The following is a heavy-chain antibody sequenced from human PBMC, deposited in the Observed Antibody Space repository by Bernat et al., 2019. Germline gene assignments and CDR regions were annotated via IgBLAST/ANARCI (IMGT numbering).Heavy chain of an antibody. CDR3: ARYDYVWGSYRYTGGINAFDI. Sequence: EVQLVESGGGLVQPGGSLRLSCAASGFTFSSYWMSWVRQAPGKGLEWVANIKQDGSEKYYVDSVKGRFTISRDNAKNSLYLQMNSLRAEDTAVYYCARYDYVWGSYRYTGGINAFDIWGQGTMVTVSS. CDR1: GFTFSSYW. V-gene: IGHV3-7*03. CDR2: IKQDGSEK. D-gene: IGHD3-16*02. J-gene: IGHJ3*02.